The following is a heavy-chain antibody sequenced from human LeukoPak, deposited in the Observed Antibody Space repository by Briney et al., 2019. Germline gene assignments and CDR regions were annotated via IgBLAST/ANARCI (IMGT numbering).Heavy chain of an antibody. D-gene: IGHD5-18*01. CDR2: IRSIADNSAT. CDR1: GFTFSGSA. V-gene: IGHV3-73*01. CDR3: TTQYSYGPPGY. J-gene: IGHJ4*02. Sequence: GGSLRLSCAASGFTFSGSAMHWVRQASGKGLEWVGCIRSIADNSATVYAASVKDTFTISRDDSRITAYLHMNSLKTEDTAVYYCTTQYSYGPPGYWGQGTLVTVSS.